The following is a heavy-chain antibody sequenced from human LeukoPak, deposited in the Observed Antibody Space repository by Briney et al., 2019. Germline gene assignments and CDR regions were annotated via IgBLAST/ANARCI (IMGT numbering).Heavy chain of an antibody. CDR3: AREGAARNFDY. V-gene: IGHV4-59*12. Sequence: SETLSLTCTVSGGSINNYYWSWIRQPPGKGLEWIGYIYYSGSTNYNPSLKSRVTISVDTSKNQFSLKLSSVTAADTAVYYCAREGAARNFDYWGQGILVTVSS. J-gene: IGHJ4*02. CDR2: IYYSGST. CDR1: GGSINNYY. D-gene: IGHD6-6*01.